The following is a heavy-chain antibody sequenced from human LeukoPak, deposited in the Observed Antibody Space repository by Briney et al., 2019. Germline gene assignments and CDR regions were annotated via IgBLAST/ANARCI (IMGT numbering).Heavy chain of an antibody. J-gene: IGHJ4*02. V-gene: IGHV1-18*01. D-gene: IGHD2-2*01. CDR1: GYTFTSYG. Sequence: ASVKVSCKASGYTFTSYGISWVRQAPGQGLEWMGWISAYNGNTNYAQKLQGRVTMTTDTSTSTAYMELRSLRSDDKAVYYCARVGVEDIVVVPAAAPGVYYFDYWGQGTLVTVSS. CDR3: ARVGVEDIVVVPAAAPGVYYFDY. CDR2: ISAYNGNT.